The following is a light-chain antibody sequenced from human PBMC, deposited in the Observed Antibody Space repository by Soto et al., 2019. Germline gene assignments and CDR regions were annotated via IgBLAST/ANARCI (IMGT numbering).Light chain of an antibody. V-gene: IGKV1-39*01. CDR2: VAS. Sequence: DIQMTQSLSSLSASVGDTVTITCRASQSISNSLSWYQQKPGTAPKFLIYVASTLQRGVPSRFSGSGSGTDFTLTISSLQPEDVATYYCQQTFSPPYTFGQGTKLEIK. CDR1: QSISNS. CDR3: QQTFSPPYT. J-gene: IGKJ2*01.